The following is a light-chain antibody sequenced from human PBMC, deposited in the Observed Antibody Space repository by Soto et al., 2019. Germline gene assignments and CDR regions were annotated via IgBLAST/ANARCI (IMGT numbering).Light chain of an antibody. CDR1: QSVSSSY. V-gene: IGKV3-20*01. CDR3: QQYGSSPLWT. J-gene: IGKJ1*01. CDR2: GAS. Sequence: EIVLTQSPGTLSLSPGERATLSCRASQSVSSSYLAWYQQKPGQAPRLLIYGASSRATGIPDRFSGSGSGKDFTLTISRLEPEDFAVYYLQQYGSSPLWTFGQGTKVEIK.